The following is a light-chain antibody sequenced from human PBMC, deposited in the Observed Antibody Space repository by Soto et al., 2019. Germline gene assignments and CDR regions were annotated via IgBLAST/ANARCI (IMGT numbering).Light chain of an antibody. CDR3: AAWDDSLTGTV. CDR1: RSDIGSNS. Sequence: QSALTQPPSASGTPGQTVIISCSGSRSDIGSNSVNWYQHLPGTAPKLLIYNNNQRPSGVPDRFSGSKSGTSASLAISGLQSEDEADYYCAAWDDSLTGTVFGTGTKVTVL. J-gene: IGLJ1*01. CDR2: NNN. V-gene: IGLV1-44*01.